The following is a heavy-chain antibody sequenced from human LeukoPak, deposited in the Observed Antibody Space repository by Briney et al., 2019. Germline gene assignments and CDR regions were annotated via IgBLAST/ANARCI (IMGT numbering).Heavy chain of an antibody. J-gene: IGHJ5*02. Sequence: GGSLRLSCAASGFTFSSNWMHWVRQAPGKGLVWVSRINSDGSTTTYADSVKGRFTISRDNAKNSLFLQMNSLRVEDTAVYYCAGGFYSGSFDPWGQGTLVTVSS. D-gene: IGHD1-26*01. V-gene: IGHV3-74*01. CDR1: GFTFSSNW. CDR2: INSDGSTT. CDR3: AGGFYSGSFDP.